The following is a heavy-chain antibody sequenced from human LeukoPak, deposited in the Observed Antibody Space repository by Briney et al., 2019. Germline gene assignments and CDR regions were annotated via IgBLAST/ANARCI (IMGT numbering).Heavy chain of an antibody. Sequence: SETLSLTCTVSGGSISSSSYYWGWIRQPPGKGLEWIGSIYYSGSTYYNPSLKSRVTISVDTSKNQFPLKLSSVTAADTAVYYCARADCSSTSCFLNWFDPWGQGTLVTVSS. J-gene: IGHJ5*02. V-gene: IGHV4-39*06. D-gene: IGHD2-2*01. CDR1: GGSISSSSYY. CDR2: IYYSGST. CDR3: ARADCSSTSCFLNWFDP.